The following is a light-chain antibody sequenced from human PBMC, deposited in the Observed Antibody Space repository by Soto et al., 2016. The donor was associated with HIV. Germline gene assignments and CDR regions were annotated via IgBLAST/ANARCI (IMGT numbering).Light chain of an antibody. Sequence: DIQMTQSPSSLSASVGDRVTITCRASQGISDSLAWYQQRPGKVPSLLIYGASTLQSGVPSRFSGSGSGTDFTLTISSLQPEDVGTYYCQKYNSAPRTFGQGTKVGNQT. V-gene: IGKV1-27*01. CDR2: GAS. CDR3: QKYNSAPRT. CDR1: QGISDS. J-gene: IGKJ1*01.